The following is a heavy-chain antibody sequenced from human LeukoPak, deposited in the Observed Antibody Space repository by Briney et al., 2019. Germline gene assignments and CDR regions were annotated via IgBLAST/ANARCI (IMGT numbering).Heavy chain of an antibody. V-gene: IGHV3-7*01. CDR1: GFTFSSYW. CDR3: ARGVGSVSSY. Sequence: PGGSLRLSCAASGFTFSSYWMHWVRQAPGKGLEWVANINQDGSEKYYVDSVKGRFTISRDNAKNSLYLQLNSLRAEDTALYYCARGVGSVSSYWGQGTLVTVSS. D-gene: IGHD6-19*01. J-gene: IGHJ4*02. CDR2: INQDGSEK.